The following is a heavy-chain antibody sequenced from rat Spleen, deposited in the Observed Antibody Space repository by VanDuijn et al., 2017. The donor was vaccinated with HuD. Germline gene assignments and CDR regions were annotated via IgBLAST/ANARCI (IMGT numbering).Heavy chain of an antibody. J-gene: IGHJ2*01. CDR1: GFTFSDYY. CDR2: ISYDGSST. Sequence: EVQLVESGGGLVQPGRSLKLSCAASGFTFSDYYMAWVRQAPTKGLEWVATISYDGSSTYYRDSVKGRFTISRDNAKSTLYLQMDSLRSEDTATYYCARHDYGYGDFDYWGQGVMVTVSS. CDR3: ARHDYGYGDFDY. V-gene: IGHV5-7*01. D-gene: IGHD1-7*01.